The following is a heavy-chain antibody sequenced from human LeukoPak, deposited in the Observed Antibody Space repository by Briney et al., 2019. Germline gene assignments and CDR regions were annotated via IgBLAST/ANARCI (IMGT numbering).Heavy chain of an antibody. CDR3: ASAAGAFDN. D-gene: IGHD6-13*01. Sequence: PGGSLRLSCAASRLTFSAYGMHWVRQAPGKGLEWVAVIWSDGTNKYYAESVRGRFTISRDNSKNTLYLQMNTLIIEDTAVYYCASAAGAFDNWGQGTMITVSS. CDR1: RLTFSAYG. J-gene: IGHJ3*02. CDR2: IWSDGTNK. V-gene: IGHV3-33*01.